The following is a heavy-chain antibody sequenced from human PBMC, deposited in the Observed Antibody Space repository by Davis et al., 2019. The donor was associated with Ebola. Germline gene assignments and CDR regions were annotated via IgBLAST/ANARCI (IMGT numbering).Heavy chain of an antibody. CDR1: GFTFSSYS. J-gene: IGHJ6*04. CDR3: AKSGLSFGVVKYHYGMDV. V-gene: IGHV3-48*01. Sequence: GGSLRLSCAASGFTFSSYSMNWVRQAPGKGLEWVSYISSSSSTIYYADSVKGRFTISRDNAKNSLYLQMNSLRGEDTAVYYCAKSGLSFGVVKYHYGMDVWGKGTTVTVSS. CDR2: ISSSSSTI. D-gene: IGHD3-3*01.